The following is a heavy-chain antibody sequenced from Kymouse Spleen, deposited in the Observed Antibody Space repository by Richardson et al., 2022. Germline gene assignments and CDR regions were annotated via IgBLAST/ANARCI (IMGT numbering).Heavy chain of an antibody. CDR3: ARHAYSNSAYYYYYGMDV. J-gene: IGHJ6*02. CDR2: IYPGDSDT. V-gene: IGHV5-51*01. D-gene: IGHD4-11,IGHD4-11*01. CDR1: GYSFTSYW. Sequence: EVQLVQSGAEVKKPGESLKISCKGSGYSFTSYWIGWVRQMPGKGLEWMGIIYPGDSDTRYSPSFQGQVTISADKSISTAYLQWSSLKASDTAMYYCARHAYSNSAYYYYYGMDVWGQGTTVTVSS.